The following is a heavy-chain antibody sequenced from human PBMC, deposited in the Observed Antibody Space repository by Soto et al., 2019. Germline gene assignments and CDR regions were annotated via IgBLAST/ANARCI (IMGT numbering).Heavy chain of an antibody. CDR1: GFTFSSSS. CDR2: ISSDGSTT. V-gene: IGHV3-30*04. CDR3: AGGGGSLNPGFDL. J-gene: IGHJ4*02. Sequence: VGSLRLSCAASGFTFSSSSLHWVRQAPGKGLDWVAVISSDGSTTYYADSVKGRFTVSRDNSRNTLYLQMNTLRTDDTAVYYGAGGGGSLNPGFDLWGQGTLVTVSS. D-gene: IGHD3-16*01.